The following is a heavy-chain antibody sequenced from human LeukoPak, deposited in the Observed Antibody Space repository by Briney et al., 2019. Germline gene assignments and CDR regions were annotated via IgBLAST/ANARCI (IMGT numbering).Heavy chain of an antibody. CDR2: IYYSGST. Sequence: SETLSLTCTVSGGSISSSSYYWGWIRQPPGQGLEWIGSIYYSGSTYYNPSLKSRVTISVDTSKNQFSLKLSSVTAADTAVYYGARHGDIFTGYPPLYCGQGTLVTVSS. J-gene: IGHJ4*02. CDR3: ARHGDIFTGYPPLY. D-gene: IGHD3-9*01. CDR1: GGSISSSSYY. V-gene: IGHV4-39*01.